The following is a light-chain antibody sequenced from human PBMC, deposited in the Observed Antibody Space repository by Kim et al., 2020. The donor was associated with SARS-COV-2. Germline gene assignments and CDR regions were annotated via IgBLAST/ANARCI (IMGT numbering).Light chain of an antibody. V-gene: IGLV2-8*01. CDR2: EVR. Sequence: GQSVTIPCTGTSSDVGDYAYVSWYQQLPGKAPKLLIYEVRNRPSGVPDRFSGAKSGNTASLTVSGLQAEDEAVYYCSSYAGSNTSVFGGGTQLTVL. CDR1: SSDVGDYAY. J-gene: IGLJ3*02. CDR3: SSYAGSNTSV.